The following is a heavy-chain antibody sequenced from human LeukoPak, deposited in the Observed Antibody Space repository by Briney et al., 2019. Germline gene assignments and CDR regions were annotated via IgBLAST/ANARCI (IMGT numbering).Heavy chain of an antibody. Sequence: PGGSLRLSCAASGFTFSSYAMSWVRQAPGKGLEWVSAISGSGGSTYYADSVKGRFTISRDNSKNTLYLQMISLRAEDTAVYYCATGAVRGVIITYLDYWGQGTLVTVSS. V-gene: IGHV3-23*01. D-gene: IGHD3-10*01. CDR1: GFTFSSYA. J-gene: IGHJ4*02. CDR3: ATGAVRGVIITYLDY. CDR2: ISGSGGST.